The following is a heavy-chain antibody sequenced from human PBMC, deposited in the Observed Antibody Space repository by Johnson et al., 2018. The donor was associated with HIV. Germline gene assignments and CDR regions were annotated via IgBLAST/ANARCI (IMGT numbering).Heavy chain of an antibody. D-gene: IGHD3-10*01. CDR2: IKRQIDGGTT. CDR1: GFTFSDVW. J-gene: IGHJ3*02. Sequence: VQLVESGGGVVQPGGSLRLSCVASGFTFSDVWMTWVRQAPGRGLEWVGRIKRQIDGGTTDYATPVKGRFTFSRDDSKNTLYLQMNSLRAEDTAVYYCAKRPGGDGSHEVGFDIWGQGTMVTVSS. CDR3: AKRPGGDGSHEVGFDI. V-gene: IGHV3-15*01.